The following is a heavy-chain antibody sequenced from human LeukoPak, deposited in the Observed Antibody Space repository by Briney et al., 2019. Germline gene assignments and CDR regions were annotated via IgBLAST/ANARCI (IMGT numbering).Heavy chain of an antibody. J-gene: IGHJ4*02. Sequence: GASVKVSCKASGYTFTGYYMHWVRQAPGQGLEWMGRINPNSGGTNYAQKFQGRVTMTRDTSISTAYMELSRLRSDDTAVYYCASLDSGSYGEFDYWGQGTLVTVSS. V-gene: IGHV1-2*06. CDR1: GYTFTGYY. CDR3: ASLDSGSYGEFDY. D-gene: IGHD1-26*01. CDR2: INPNSGGT.